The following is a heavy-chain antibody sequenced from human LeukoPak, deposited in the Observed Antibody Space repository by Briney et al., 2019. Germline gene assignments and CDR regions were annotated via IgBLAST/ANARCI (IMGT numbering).Heavy chain of an antibody. Sequence: GGSLRLSCAASGFTVSSNYMSWVRQAPGKGLEWVSVIYSGGSTYYADSVTGRFTISRDNSKNTLYLQMNSLRAEDTAVYYCAKDQGSSGWYDYFDYWGQGTLVTVSS. D-gene: IGHD6-19*01. V-gene: IGHV3-53*01. J-gene: IGHJ4*02. CDR1: GFTVSSNY. CDR3: AKDQGSSGWYDYFDY. CDR2: IYSGGST.